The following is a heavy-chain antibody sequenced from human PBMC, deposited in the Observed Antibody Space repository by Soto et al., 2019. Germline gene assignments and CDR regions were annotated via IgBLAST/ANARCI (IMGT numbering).Heavy chain of an antibody. V-gene: IGHV3-74*01. CDR3: ARDTDGLHY. CDR1: GLIFSNYK. J-gene: IGHJ4*02. CDR2: INTDGSIT. Sequence: EVQLVESGGGLVQPGGSLRLSCAASGLIFSNYKMHWVRQAPGKGLVWVSRINTDGSITDYADSVKCRFTVSRDNAKNTLYLQMNSLRAEDTAVYYCARDTDGLHYWGQGTLVTVSS.